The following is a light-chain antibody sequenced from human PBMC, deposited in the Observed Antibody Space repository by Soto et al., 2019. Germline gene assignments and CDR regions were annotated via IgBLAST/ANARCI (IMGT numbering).Light chain of an antibody. CDR2: GAS. Sequence: EIVMTQSPATLSVSPGERATLSCRASQSVSSNLAWYRQKPGQAPRLLIYGASTRATGIPARFSGSGSGTEFTLTISSLQSGDFAVYYCQQYNNWPFTFGPGTKVDIK. V-gene: IGKV3-15*01. CDR1: QSVSSN. CDR3: QQYNNWPFT. J-gene: IGKJ3*01.